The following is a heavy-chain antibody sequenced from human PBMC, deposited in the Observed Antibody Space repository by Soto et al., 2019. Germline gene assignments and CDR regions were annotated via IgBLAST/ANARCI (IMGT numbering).Heavy chain of an antibody. CDR2: INAGNGNT. D-gene: IGHD6-19*01. J-gene: IGHJ4*02. CDR1: GYTFTSYA. V-gene: IGHV1-3*01. Sequence: ASVKVSCKASGYTFTSYAMHWVRQAPGQRLEWMGWINAGNGNTKYSQKFQGRVTITRDTSASTAYMELSSLRSEDTAVYYCVRVAGGGAYFDYWGQGTPAPVSS. CDR3: VRVAGGGAYFDY.